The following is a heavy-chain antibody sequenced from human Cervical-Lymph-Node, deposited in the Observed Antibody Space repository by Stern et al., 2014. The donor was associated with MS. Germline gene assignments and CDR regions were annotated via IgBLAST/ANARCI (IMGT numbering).Heavy chain of an antibody. Sequence: EVQLVESGGGVIPPGASVRLSCTASGFTVSRDYMTWVRQAPGKGLELVSLIANVGSTFYTDSVKGRFNISRDDSKNTVYLHMTSLRAEDTAMYYCARDTSSPERSDWWGQGTLVTVSS. CDR1: GFTVSRDY. D-gene: IGHD1-1*01. CDR3: ARDTSSPERSDW. J-gene: IGHJ4*02. CDR2: IANVGST. V-gene: IGHV3-53*01.